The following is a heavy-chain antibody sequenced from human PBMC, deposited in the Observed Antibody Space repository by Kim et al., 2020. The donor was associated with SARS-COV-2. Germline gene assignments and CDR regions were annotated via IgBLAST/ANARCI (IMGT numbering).Heavy chain of an antibody. CDR1: GFTFSSYA. D-gene: IGHD6-13*01. V-gene: IGHV3-64D*09. J-gene: IGHJ6*02. CDR2: ISSNGGST. Sequence: GGSLRLSCSASGFTFSSYAMHWVRQAPGKGLEYVSAISSNGGSTYYADSVKGRFTISRDNSKNTLYLQMSSLRAEDTAVYYCVSRGGIAAAGTPPAHHYYYYYGMDVWGQGTTVTVSS. CDR3: VSRGGIAAAGTPPAHHYYYYYGMDV.